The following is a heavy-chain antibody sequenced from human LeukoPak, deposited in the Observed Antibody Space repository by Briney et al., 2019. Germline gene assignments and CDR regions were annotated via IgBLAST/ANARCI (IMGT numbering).Heavy chain of an antibody. V-gene: IGHV3-15*01. CDR3: TTDPNHYYDSSNTRRYFDY. CDR2: IKSKTDGGTT. CDR1: GFTFSNAW. D-gene: IGHD3-22*01. J-gene: IGHJ4*02. Sequence: GGSLRLSCAASGFTFSNAWMSWVRQAPGKGLEWVGRIKSKTDGGTTDYAAPVKGRFTISRDDSKNTLYLQMNSLKTEDTAVYYCTTDPNHYYDSSNTRRYFDYWGQGTLVTVSS.